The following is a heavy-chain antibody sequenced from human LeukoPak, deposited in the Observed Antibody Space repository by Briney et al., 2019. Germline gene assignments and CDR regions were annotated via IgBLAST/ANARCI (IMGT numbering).Heavy chain of an antibody. V-gene: IGHV3-7*01. J-gene: IGHJ4*02. D-gene: IGHD3-3*01. Sequence: GGSLRLSCAASGFSFSTHWKSWVRLAPGKGPEWVAYIKYDGSEKYYVDSVKGRFTISRDNAKTSLYLHMNSLRAEDTAVYYCASGFLDDFWSGHFWGQGTLVTVSS. CDR3: ASGFLDDFWSGHF. CDR1: GFSFSTHW. CDR2: IKYDGSEK.